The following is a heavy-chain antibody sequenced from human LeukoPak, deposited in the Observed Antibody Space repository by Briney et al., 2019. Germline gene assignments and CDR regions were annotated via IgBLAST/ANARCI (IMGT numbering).Heavy chain of an antibody. J-gene: IGHJ5*02. Sequence: GASVKVSCKASGYTFTSYDINWVRQATGQGLEWMGWMNPNSGNTGYAQKFQGRVTTTRNTSISTAYMELSSLRSEDTAVYYCARGLRYPRNWFDPWGQGTLVTVSS. CDR2: MNPNSGNT. CDR1: GYTFTSYD. V-gene: IGHV1-8*01. D-gene: IGHD3-9*01. CDR3: ARGLRYPRNWFDP.